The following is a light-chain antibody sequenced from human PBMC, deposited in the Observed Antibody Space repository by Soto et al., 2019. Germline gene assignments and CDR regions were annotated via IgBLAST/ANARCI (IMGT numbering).Light chain of an antibody. V-gene: IGLV1-51*01. CDR3: GSWDSSLSAYV. J-gene: IGLJ1*01. Sequence: QSVLTQPPSVSAAPGQRVTISCSGSASNIGNNSVSWYQQLTGTAPKLLIYDDNKRPSGIPDRFSGSKSGTSATLGITGFQTGDEADYYCGSWDSSLSAYVFGTGTKVTVL. CDR1: ASNIGNNS. CDR2: DDN.